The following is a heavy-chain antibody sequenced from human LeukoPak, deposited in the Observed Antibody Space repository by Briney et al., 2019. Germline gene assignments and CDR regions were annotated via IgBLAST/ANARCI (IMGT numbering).Heavy chain of an antibody. Sequence: ASVKVSCKASGYTFTSYAMHWVRQAPGQRLEWMGWINAGNGNTKYSQEFQGRVTITRDTSASTAYMELSSLRSEDMAVYYCARDRSYYYGSASYLGYWGQGTLVTVSS. J-gene: IGHJ4*02. CDR3: ARDRSYYYGSASYLGY. CDR1: GYTFTSYA. V-gene: IGHV1-3*03. CDR2: INAGNGNT. D-gene: IGHD3-10*01.